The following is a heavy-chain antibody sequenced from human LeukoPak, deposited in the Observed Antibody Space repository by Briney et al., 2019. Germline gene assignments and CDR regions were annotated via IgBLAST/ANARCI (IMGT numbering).Heavy chain of an antibody. V-gene: IGHV3-30*04. CDR3: ARAPPDSWIDN. CDR1: GFTFSNFA. J-gene: IGHJ4*02. Sequence: GGSLRASCAASGFTFSNFALYWVRQAPGKGLEWVTVISSDGSYKYYADSVKGRFTISRDNSKNTVYLQMNSLRDEDTAVYYCARAPPDSWIDNRGQGTLVTVSS. CDR2: ISSDGSYK. D-gene: IGHD6-13*01.